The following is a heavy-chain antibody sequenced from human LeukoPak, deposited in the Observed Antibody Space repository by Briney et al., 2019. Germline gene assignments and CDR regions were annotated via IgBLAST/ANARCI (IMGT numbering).Heavy chain of an antibody. CDR1: GFTFRSYG. D-gene: IGHD3-10*01. Sequence: GRSLRLSCAASGFTFRSYGMHWVRQAPGKGLEWVANIKQDGSEKYYVDSVKGRFTISRDNAKNSMYLQMNSLRAEDTAVYYCARLYYYASGSYYIYFDYWGQGTLVTVSS. V-gene: IGHV3-7*04. CDR2: IKQDGSEK. J-gene: IGHJ4*02. CDR3: ARLYYYASGSYYIYFDY.